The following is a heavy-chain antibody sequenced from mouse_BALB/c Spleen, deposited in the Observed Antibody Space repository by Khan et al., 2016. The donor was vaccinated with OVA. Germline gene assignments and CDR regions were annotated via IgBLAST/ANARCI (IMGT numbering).Heavy chain of an antibody. CDR1: GYSITSDYA. V-gene: IGHV3-2*02. Sequence: VQLKESGPGLVKPSQSLSLTCTVTGYSITSDYAWNWIRQFPGNKLEWMGYISSSGSTNYNPALKSRISITRDTSKNQFLLQLNSVTNEDTATDYCARDGSRYNYAMDYWGQGTSVTVSS. CDR2: ISSSGST. J-gene: IGHJ4*01. D-gene: IGHD2-3*01. CDR3: ARDGSRYNYAMDY.